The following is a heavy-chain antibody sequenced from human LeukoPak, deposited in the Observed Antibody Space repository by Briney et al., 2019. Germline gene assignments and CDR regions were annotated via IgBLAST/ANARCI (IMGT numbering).Heavy chain of an antibody. CDR2: IYYSGST. D-gene: IGHD3-22*01. CDR1: GGSISSGGYY. V-gene: IGHV4-31*03. CDR3: ARVYYYDSSGSPPYFDI. J-gene: IGHJ3*02. Sequence: PSQTLYLTCTVSGGSISSGGYYWSWIRQHPGKGLEWIGYIYYSGSTYYNPSLKSRVTISVDTSKNQFSLKLSSVTAADTAVYYCARVYYYDSSGSPPYFDIWGQGTMVTVSS.